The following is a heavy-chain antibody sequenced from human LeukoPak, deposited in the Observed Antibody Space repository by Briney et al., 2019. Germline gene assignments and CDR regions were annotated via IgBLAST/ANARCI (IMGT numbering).Heavy chain of an antibody. CDR1: GGSVSSGNYY. Sequence: KASETLSLTCSVSGGSVSSGNYYWSWIRQPPGKGLEWIGYIYYSGSTNYNPSLKSRVTISVDTSKNQFSLKLSSVTAADTAVYYCARGYYYYPNWGQGTLVTVSS. CDR3: ARGYYYYPN. CDR2: IYYSGST. J-gene: IGHJ4*02. D-gene: IGHD3-22*01. V-gene: IGHV4-61*01.